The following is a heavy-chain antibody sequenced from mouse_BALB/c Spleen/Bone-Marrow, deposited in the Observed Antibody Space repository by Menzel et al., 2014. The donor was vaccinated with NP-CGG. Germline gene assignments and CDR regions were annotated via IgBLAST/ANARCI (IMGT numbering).Heavy chain of an antibody. CDR2: IDPANGNT. V-gene: IGHV14-3*02. J-gene: IGHJ3*01. CDR1: GFNIKDTY. Sequence: EVQGVESGAELVKPGASVKLSCTASGFNIKDTYMHWVKQRPEQGLEWIGRIDPANGNTKYDPNFQGKATITADTSSNTAYLQLSSLTSEDTAVYYCAMYYYGSSLFAYWGQGTLVTVSA. CDR3: AMYYYGSSLFAY. D-gene: IGHD1-1*01.